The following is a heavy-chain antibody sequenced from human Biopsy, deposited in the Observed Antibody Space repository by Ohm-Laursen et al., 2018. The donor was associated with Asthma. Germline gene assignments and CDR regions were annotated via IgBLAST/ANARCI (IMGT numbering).Heavy chain of an antibody. CDR3: ARTHERWTSIQDDALDI. J-gene: IGHJ3*02. CDR2: ISYDGGNK. D-gene: IGHD4-23*01. Sequence: SLRLSCSASGFVFSQCGMHWVRQGPGKGLEWVAVISYDGGNKFYGDSVKGRFTLSRDNSRNTLYLQMNSLRVEDTAIYYCARTHERWTSIQDDALDIWGQGTMVIVSS. V-gene: IGHV3-30*03. CDR1: GFVFSQCG.